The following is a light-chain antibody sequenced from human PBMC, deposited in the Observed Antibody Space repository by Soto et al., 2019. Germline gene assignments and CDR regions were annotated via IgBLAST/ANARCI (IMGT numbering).Light chain of an antibody. CDR3: QQYGSSRT. V-gene: IGKV3-20*01. CDR1: QSISSY. CDR2: GAS. J-gene: IGKJ1*01. Sequence: EIVMTQSPATLSVSPGERATLSCRASQSISSYLAWYQQKPGQAPRLLIYGASSRATGIPDRFSGSGSGTDFTLTISRLEPGDFAVYYCQQYGSSRTFGQGTKVDIK.